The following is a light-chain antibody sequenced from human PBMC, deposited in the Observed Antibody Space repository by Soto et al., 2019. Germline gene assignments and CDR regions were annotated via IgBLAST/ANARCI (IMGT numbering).Light chain of an antibody. V-gene: IGKV3-15*01. CDR1: QSVSSN. Sequence: EIVMTQSPATLSVSQGERATLSCRASQSVSSNLAWYQQKPGQAPRLLIYGASTRATGITARFSGSGSGTEFTLTISRLQSEDFAVYYCQQYYNWPRTFGQGTKVDIK. CDR3: QQYYNWPRT. J-gene: IGKJ2*02. CDR2: GAS.